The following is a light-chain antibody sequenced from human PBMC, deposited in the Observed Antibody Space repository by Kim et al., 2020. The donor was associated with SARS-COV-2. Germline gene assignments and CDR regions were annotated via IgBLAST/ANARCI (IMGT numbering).Light chain of an antibody. Sequence: VYQGERATLSCRASRSVSSNLAWYQQKPGQAPRLLICGAATRATGIPARFSGSGSGTEFALTISSLQSEDVAVYYCQQYNNWPPTFGQGTRLEIK. J-gene: IGKJ5*01. CDR3: QQYNNWPPT. CDR2: GAA. CDR1: RSVSSN. V-gene: IGKV3-15*01.